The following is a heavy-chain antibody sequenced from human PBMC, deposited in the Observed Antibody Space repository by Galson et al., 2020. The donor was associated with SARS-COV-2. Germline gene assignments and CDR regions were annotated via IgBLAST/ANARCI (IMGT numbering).Heavy chain of an antibody. J-gene: IGHJ4*02. V-gene: IGHV3-30*01. CDR3: ARNSDFFEYFDH. CDR2: ISYDGSNK. CDR1: GFIFSQYA. Sequence: GGSLRLSCAASGFIFSQYAMHWVRHAPGKGLEWVAVISYDGSNKLYADSVKGRFTISRDNSRNTLYLQMNSLRAEDTAVYYCARNSDFFEYFDHWGQGTLVTVSS. D-gene: IGHD4-4*01.